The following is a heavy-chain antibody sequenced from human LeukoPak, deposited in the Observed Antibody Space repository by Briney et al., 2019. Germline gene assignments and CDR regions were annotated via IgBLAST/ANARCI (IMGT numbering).Heavy chain of an antibody. V-gene: IGHV4-59*01. CDR1: GGSISSYY. Sequence: SETLSLTCTVSGGSISSYYWSWIRQPPGKGLEWIGYIYYSGSTNYNPSLKSRATISVDTSKNQFSLKLSSVTAADTAVYYCARNLGGSSWVFDYWGQGTLVAVSS. CDR2: IYYSGST. D-gene: IGHD6-13*01. J-gene: IGHJ4*02. CDR3: ARNLGGSSWVFDY.